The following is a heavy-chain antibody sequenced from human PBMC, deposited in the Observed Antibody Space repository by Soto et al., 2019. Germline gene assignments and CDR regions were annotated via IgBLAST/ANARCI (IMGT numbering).Heavy chain of an antibody. CDR3: AREKTVGGIRLDN. CDR2: IKQDGSEK. D-gene: IGHD1-26*01. CDR1: GFTFSSYW. Sequence: PGGSLRLSCAASGFTFSSYWMSWVRQAPGKGLEWVANIKQDGSEKYYVDSVKGRFTISRDNSKNTLYLQLNSLRTEDTAVFYCAREKTVGGIRLDNWGQGTLVTVSS. J-gene: IGHJ4*02. V-gene: IGHV3-7*01.